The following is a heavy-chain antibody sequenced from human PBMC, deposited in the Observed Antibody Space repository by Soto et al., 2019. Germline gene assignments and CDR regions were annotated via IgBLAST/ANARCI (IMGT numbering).Heavy chain of an antibody. V-gene: IGHV3-23*01. CDR3: TEAKDVMFAGSFDY. CDR2: ISGGGGNT. CDR1: GFTFSSYA. Sequence: PGGSLRLSCAASGFTFSSYAMSWVRQAPGKGLEWVAAISGGGGNTYYADSVKGRFTISRDNSKNTLYLQMNSLRAEDTAVYYCTEAKDVMFAGSFDYWGQGTLVTVSS. J-gene: IGHJ4*02. D-gene: IGHD3-10*02.